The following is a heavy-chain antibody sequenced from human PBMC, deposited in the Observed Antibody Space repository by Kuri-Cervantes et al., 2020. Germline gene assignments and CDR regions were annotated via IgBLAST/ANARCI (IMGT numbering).Heavy chain of an antibody. Sequence: GSLRLCCAASGFTFSSYAMHWVRQAPGKGLEWIGYIYYSGSTNYNPSLKSRVTISVDTSKNQFSLKLSSVTAADTAVYYCARGIAVAGLFFLNWGQGTLVTVSS. CDR2: IYYSGST. CDR3: ARGIAVAGLFFLN. V-gene: IGHV4-59*01. D-gene: IGHD6-19*01. J-gene: IGHJ4*02. CDR1: GFTFSSYA.